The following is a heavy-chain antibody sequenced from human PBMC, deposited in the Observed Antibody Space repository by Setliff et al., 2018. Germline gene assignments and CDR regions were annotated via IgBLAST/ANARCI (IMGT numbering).Heavy chain of an antibody. CDR2: IYYSEST. Sequence: LSLTCTVSGGSISSSSYYWGWIRQPPGKGLEWIESIYYSESTYYNPSLKSRVTISVDTSKNQFSLKLSSVTAADTAVYYCARRETYYNFWSGYFDYWGQGTLVTVSS. V-gene: IGHV4-39*07. CDR1: GGSISSSSYY. CDR3: ARRETYYNFWSGYFDY. D-gene: IGHD3-3*01. J-gene: IGHJ4*02.